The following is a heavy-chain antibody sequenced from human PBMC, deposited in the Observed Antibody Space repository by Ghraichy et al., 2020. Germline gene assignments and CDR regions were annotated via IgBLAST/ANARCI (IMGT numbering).Heavy chain of an antibody. V-gene: IGHV4-39*01. J-gene: IGHJ4*02. CDR1: GGSISSSIYY. CDR2: IFHRGST. Sequence: SETLSLTCTVSGGSISSSIYYWGWIRQPPGKRLEWIGSIFHRGSTYYSPSLQRRVTISVDTSKNQFSLRQSSVTAADTAVDYCARLAMAGKDIDYWGQGILVSVST. CDR3: ARLAMAGKDIDY. D-gene: IGHD2-15*01.